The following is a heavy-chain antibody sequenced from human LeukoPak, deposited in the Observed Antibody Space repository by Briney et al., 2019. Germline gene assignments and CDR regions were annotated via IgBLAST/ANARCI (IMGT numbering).Heavy chain of an antibody. Sequence: PGRSLRLSCAASGFTFGDYAMHWVRHAPGKGLEWVSGISWNSGSIGYADSVKGRFTISRDNAKNSLYLQMNSLRAEDTALYYCAKDYTAMVSYYFDYWGQGTLVTVSS. CDR1: GFTFGDYA. CDR2: ISWNSGSI. D-gene: IGHD5-18*01. CDR3: AKDYTAMVSYYFDY. J-gene: IGHJ4*02. V-gene: IGHV3-9*01.